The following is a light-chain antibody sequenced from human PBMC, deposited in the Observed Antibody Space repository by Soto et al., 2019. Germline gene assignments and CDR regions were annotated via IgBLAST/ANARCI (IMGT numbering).Light chain of an antibody. J-gene: IGKJ1*01. V-gene: IGKV3-15*01. CDR2: GAS. Sequence: EIVLTQSPPPMSLYPGERATXSCTASQSVSSNLAWYQQKPGQAPRLLIYGASTRATGIPARFSGSGSGTEFTLTISSLQSEDFAVYYCQQYNNCPSWSFGQGTKV. CDR3: QQYNNCPSWS. CDR1: QSVSSN.